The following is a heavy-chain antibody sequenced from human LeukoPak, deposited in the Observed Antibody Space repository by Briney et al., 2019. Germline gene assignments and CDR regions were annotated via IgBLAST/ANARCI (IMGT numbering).Heavy chain of an antibody. D-gene: IGHD6-19*01. Sequence: GGSLGLSCAASGFTFSSYAMSWVRQAPGKGLEWVSAISGSGGSTYYADSVKGRFTISRDNSKNTLYLQMNSLRAEDTAVYYCAKDWSSGWYGYWGQGTLVTVSS. V-gene: IGHV3-23*01. CDR3: AKDWSSGWYGY. J-gene: IGHJ4*02. CDR1: GFTFSSYA. CDR2: ISGSGGST.